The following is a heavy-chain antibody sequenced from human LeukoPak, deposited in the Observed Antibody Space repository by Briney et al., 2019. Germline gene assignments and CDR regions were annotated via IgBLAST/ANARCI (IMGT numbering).Heavy chain of an antibody. CDR1: DGSISSSSYY. D-gene: IGHD2-21*02. Sequence: SETLSLTCTVSDGSISSSSYYWGWIRQPPGKGLEWIGSIYYSGSTYYNPSLKSRVTISVDTSKNQFSLKLSSVTAADTAVYYCARRGDSAAFDIWGQGTMVTVSS. V-gene: IGHV4-39*07. J-gene: IGHJ3*02. CDR3: ARRGDSAAFDI. CDR2: IYYSGST.